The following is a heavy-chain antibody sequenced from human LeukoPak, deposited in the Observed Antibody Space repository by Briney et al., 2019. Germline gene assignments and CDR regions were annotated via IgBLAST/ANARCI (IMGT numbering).Heavy chain of an antibody. CDR2: IYYSGST. D-gene: IGHD2-2*02. Sequence: SQTLSLTCTVSGGSISSGDYYWSWIRQPPGKGLEWIGYIYYSGSTYYNPSLKSRVTISVDTSKNQFSLKLSSVPAADTAVYYCARDPKGYCSSTSCYTPNYWGQGTLVTVSS. CDR3: ARDPKGYCSSTSCYTPNY. J-gene: IGHJ4*02. V-gene: IGHV4-30-4*08. CDR1: GGSISSGDYY.